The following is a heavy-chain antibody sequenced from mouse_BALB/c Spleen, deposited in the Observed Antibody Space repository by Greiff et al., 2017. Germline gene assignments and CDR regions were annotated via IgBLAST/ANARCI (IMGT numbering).Heavy chain of an antibody. Sequence: EVKLQESGAELVKPGASVKLSCTASGFNIKDTYMHWVKQRPEQGLEWIGRIDPANGNTKYDPKFQGKATITADTSSNTAYLQLSSLTSEDTAVYYCARTTVVALYYFDYWGQGTTLTVSS. CDR1: GFNIKDTY. J-gene: IGHJ2*01. CDR3: ARTTVVALYYFDY. D-gene: IGHD1-1*01. CDR2: IDPANGNT. V-gene: IGHV14-3*02.